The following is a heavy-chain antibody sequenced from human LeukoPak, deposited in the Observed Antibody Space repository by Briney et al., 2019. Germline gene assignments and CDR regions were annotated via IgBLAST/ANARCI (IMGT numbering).Heavy chain of an antibody. CDR2: ISSSSSYI. J-gene: IGHJ4*02. V-gene: IGHV3-21*01. CDR3: ARDTYSSGWFFLDY. D-gene: IGHD6-19*01. Sequence: PGRSLRLSCAASGFTFDDYAMHWVRQAPGKGLEWVSSISSSSSYIYYADSVKGRFTISRDNAKNPLYLQMNSLRAEDTAVYYCARDTYSSGWFFLDYWGQGTLVTVSS. CDR1: GFTFDDYA.